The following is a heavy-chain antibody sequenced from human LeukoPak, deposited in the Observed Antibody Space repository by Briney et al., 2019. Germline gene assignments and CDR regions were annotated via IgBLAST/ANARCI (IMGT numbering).Heavy chain of an antibody. CDR2: ISSSGSTI. V-gene: IGHV3-11*01. D-gene: IGHD3-10*01. J-gene: IGHJ4*02. CDR3: ARDLGRWRFGEFLFDY. Sequence: GGSLRLSCAASGFTFIDYYMSWIRQAPGKGLEWVSYISSSGSTIYDADSVKGRFTISRDGAKNSLYLQRNSLRAEETAVYYGARDLGRWRFGEFLFDYWGQGTLVSVSS. CDR1: GFTFIDYY.